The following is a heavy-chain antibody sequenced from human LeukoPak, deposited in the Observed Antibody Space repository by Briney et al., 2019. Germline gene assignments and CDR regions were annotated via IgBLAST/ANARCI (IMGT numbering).Heavy chain of an antibody. CDR3: ASQSKWALLGGLDY. D-gene: IGHD1-26*01. V-gene: IGHV4-34*01. CDR1: NASFRGYN. J-gene: IGHJ4*02. CDR2: INHSGSV. Sequence: SETLSLTCGVSNASFRGYNWSWIRQWPGKGREWSGEINHSGSVSSNPSLMGRVTISVETSKKQFSLKLSSVTAADTAVYYCASQSKWALLGGLDYWGQGTLVTVSS.